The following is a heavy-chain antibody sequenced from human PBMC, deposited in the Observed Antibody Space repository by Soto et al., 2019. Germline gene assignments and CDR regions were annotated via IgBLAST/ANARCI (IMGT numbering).Heavy chain of an antibody. CDR2: INPNSGGT. CDR3: ARDLVYSNYAYYYYGMDV. CDR1: GYTFTGYY. Sequence: ASVNVSCKSSGYTFTGYYMHWVRQAPGQGLEWMGWINPNSGGTNYAQKFQGRVTMTRDTSISTAYMELSRLRSDDTAVYYCARDLVYSNYAYYYYGMDVWGQGTTVTVSS. J-gene: IGHJ6*02. V-gene: IGHV1-2*02. D-gene: IGHD4-4*01.